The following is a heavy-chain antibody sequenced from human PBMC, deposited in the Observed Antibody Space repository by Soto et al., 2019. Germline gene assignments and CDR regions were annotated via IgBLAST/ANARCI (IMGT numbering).Heavy chain of an antibody. CDR3: ATRHLPYCSGGTCNPFDF. J-gene: IGHJ4*02. D-gene: IGHD2-15*01. Sequence: GGSLRLSCAASGFTFSTYAMNWVRQAPGKGLEWVSTISVSGDSTYYADSVKGRFTISRDNSKNTLYLQMNSLRAEDTAMYYCATRHLPYCSGGTCNPFDFWGQGALVTVSS. V-gene: IGHV3-23*01. CDR2: ISVSGDST. CDR1: GFTFSTYA.